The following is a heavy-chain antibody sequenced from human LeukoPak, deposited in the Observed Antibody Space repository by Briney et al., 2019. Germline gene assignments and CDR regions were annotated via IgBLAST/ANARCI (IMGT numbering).Heavy chain of an antibody. V-gene: IGHV4-38-2*02. Sequence: SETLSLTCTVSGYSISSGYYWGGIRQPPGKGLEWIGSIYHSGSTYYNPSLKSRVTISVDTSKNQFSLKLSSVTAADTAVYYCARVHTAIANCFDPWGQGTPVTVSS. J-gene: IGHJ5*02. CDR2: IYHSGST. D-gene: IGHD5-18*01. CDR3: ARVHTAIANCFDP. CDR1: GYSISSGYY.